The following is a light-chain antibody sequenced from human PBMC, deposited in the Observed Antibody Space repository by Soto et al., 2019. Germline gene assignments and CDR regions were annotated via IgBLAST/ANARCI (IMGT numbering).Light chain of an antibody. Sequence: PGERVTLSCRARQSVSSSYLTWYQPKPGQAPRLLISGASTRATSIPARFSGSGSGTDFTLTISSLQPEDFAVYYCQQDYNLPLYTFGQGTKLEIK. J-gene: IGKJ2*01. CDR3: QQDYNLPLYT. CDR1: QSVSSSY. CDR2: GAS. V-gene: IGKV3D-7*01.